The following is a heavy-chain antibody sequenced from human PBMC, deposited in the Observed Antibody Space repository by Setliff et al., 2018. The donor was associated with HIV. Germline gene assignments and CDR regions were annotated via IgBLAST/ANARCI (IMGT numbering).Heavy chain of an antibody. CDR3: ARSITMIIVAPGAFDI. D-gene: IGHD3-22*01. Sequence: SETLSLTCAVSGGYISSSNWWSWVRQPPGKGLEWIGEIYHSGSTKYNPSLKSRVTISVDKSKNQFSLKLSSVTAADTAVYYCARSITMIIVAPGAFDIWGQGTMVTV. CDR2: IYHSGST. V-gene: IGHV4-4*02. CDR1: GGYISSSNW. J-gene: IGHJ3*02.